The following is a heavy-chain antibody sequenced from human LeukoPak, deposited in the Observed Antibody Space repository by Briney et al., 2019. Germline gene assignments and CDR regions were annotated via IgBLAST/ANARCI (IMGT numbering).Heavy chain of an antibody. Sequence: PGRSLRLSCAASGFTFSSYGMHWVRQAPGKGLEWVAVISYDGSNKYYADSVKGRFTISRDNSKNTRYLQMNSLRAEDTAVYYCARGALNIVATAALYFDYWGQGTLVTVSS. J-gene: IGHJ4*02. CDR2: ISYDGSNK. CDR1: GFTFSSYG. D-gene: IGHD5-12*01. CDR3: ARGALNIVATAALYFDY. V-gene: IGHV3-30*19.